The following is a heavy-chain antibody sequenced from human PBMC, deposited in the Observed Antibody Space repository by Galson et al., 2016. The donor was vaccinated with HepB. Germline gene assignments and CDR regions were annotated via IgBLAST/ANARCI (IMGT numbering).Heavy chain of an antibody. D-gene: IGHD1-1*01. J-gene: IGHJ5*02. CDR2: VYHSGGT. V-gene: IGHV4-4*02. CDR3: ARKGGTTGTTWGWIDT. Sequence: ETLSLTCAVSGASISTAHWWSWVRQTPGKGLEWIGEVYHSGGTNYNPPLKSRVTMSVDKSKNQFLLNLTSVTAADTGVYYCARKGGTTGTTWGWIDTWGQGSLVTVSS. CDR1: GASISTAHW.